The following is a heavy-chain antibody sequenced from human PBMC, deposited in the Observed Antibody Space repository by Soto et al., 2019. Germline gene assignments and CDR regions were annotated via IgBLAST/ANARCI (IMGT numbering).Heavy chain of an antibody. CDR1: GFTFSSYA. D-gene: IGHD2-15*01. CDR3: ATLDTAEIQTAAY. J-gene: IGHJ4*02. Sequence: GGSLRLSCAASGFTFSSYAMSWVRQAPGKGLEWVSYISSSSSYTNYADSVKGRFTISRDNAKNSLYLQMNSLRVEDTAVYYCATLDTAEIQTAAYWGQGTLVTVSS. V-gene: IGHV3-21*05. CDR2: ISSSSSYT.